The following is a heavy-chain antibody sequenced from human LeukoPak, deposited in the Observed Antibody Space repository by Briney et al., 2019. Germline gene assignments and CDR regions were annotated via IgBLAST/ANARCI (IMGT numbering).Heavy chain of an antibody. CDR3: ARARIRSSWYFDY. Sequence: GGSLRLSCAASGFTFSSYSMHWVRQAPGKGLEWVAVIWYDGSNKYYADSVKGRFTISRDNSKNTLYLQMDSLRAEDTAVYYCARARIRSSWYFDYWGQGTLVTVSS. V-gene: IGHV3-33*01. D-gene: IGHD6-13*01. CDR2: IWYDGSNK. CDR1: GFTFSSYS. J-gene: IGHJ4*02.